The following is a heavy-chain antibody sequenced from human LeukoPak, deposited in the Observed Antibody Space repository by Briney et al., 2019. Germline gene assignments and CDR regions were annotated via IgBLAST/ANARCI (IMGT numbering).Heavy chain of an antibody. CDR3: ARMGSYDYVWGSYQLLDYYYGMDV. CDR1: GFTFRSYS. D-gene: IGHD3-16*02. Sequence: NPGGSLRLSCAASGFTFRSYSMNWVRQAPGKGLEWVSSISSSSNYIYYADSVKGRFTISRDNAKNSLYLQMNSLRAEDTAVYYCARMGSYDYVWGSYQLLDYYYGMDVWGQGTTVTVSS. CDR2: ISSSSNYI. V-gene: IGHV3-21*01. J-gene: IGHJ6*02.